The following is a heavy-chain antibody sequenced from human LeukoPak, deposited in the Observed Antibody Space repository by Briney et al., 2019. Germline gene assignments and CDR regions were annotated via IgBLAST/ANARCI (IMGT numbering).Heavy chain of an antibody. CDR2: INYDGSDT. CDR1: GFTFRNHW. CDR3: ARNNWGIDY. D-gene: IGHD7-27*01. J-gene: IGHJ4*02. V-gene: IGHV3-74*01. Sequence: GGSLRLSCAASGFTFRNHWMHWVRQAPGKGLLWVARINYDGSDTSHADSVEGRFTISRDDAKDTLYLQMNSLRVEDTAVYYCARNNWGIDYWGQGTLVAVSS.